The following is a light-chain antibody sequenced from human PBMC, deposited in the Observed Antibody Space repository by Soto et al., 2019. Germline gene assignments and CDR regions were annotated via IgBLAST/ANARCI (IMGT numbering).Light chain of an antibody. CDR2: GNS. Sequence: QSVLTQPPAVSGAPGQRVTVSCTGSGSNIGAGYDVQWYQQLPGTAPKLLIYGNSNRPSGVPDRFSGSKSGTSASLAITGLQAEDEADYYCQSYDSSLSAYVFGTGTRSPS. V-gene: IGLV1-40*01. CDR1: GSNIGAGYD. CDR3: QSYDSSLSAYV. J-gene: IGLJ1*01.